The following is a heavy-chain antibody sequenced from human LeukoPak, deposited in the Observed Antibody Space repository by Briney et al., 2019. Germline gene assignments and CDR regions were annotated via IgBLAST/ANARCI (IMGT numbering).Heavy chain of an antibody. CDR1: GFTFDDYA. J-gene: IGHJ4*02. CDR2: ISWNSGSI. CDR3: LTSSFDH. Sequence: GRSLRLSCAASGFTFDDYAMHWVRQAPGKGLEWVSGISWNSGSIGYADSVKGRFTVSRDNTINSLYLQMDSLRVEDTALYYCLTSSFDHWGQGTLVTVSS. V-gene: IGHV3-9*01.